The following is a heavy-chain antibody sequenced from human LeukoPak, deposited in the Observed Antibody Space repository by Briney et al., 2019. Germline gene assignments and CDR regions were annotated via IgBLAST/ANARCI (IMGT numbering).Heavy chain of an antibody. CDR1: GFTFSNAW. Sequence: PGGSLRLSCAASGFTFSNAWMNWVRQAPGKGLEWVGRIKNKGDGGTTDYAAPVKGRFTISRDDSKNTLYLQMNSLKTEDTAVYYCTSSTTVTTGHVWGQGTTVTVSS. V-gene: IGHV3-15*07. J-gene: IGHJ6*02. D-gene: IGHD4-17*01. CDR2: IKNKGDGGTT. CDR3: TSSTTVTTGHV.